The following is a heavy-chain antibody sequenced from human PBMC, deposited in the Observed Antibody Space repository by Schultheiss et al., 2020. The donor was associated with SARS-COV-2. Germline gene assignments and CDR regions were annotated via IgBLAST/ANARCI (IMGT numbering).Heavy chain of an antibody. V-gene: IGHV4-61*02. CDR2: IYTSGST. Sequence: SQTLSLTCTVSGGSISSGSYYWSWIRQPAGKGLEWIGRIYTSGSTNYNPSLKSRVTISVDTSKNQFSLKLSSVTAADTAVYYCARNHGDYPYFDYWGQGTLVTVSS. D-gene: IGHD4-17*01. J-gene: IGHJ4*02. CDR3: ARNHGDYPYFDY. CDR1: GGSISSGSYY.